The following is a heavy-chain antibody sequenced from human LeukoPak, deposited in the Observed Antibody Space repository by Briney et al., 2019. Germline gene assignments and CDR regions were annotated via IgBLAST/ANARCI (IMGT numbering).Heavy chain of an antibody. V-gene: IGHV3-7*01. Sequence: GGSLRLSCAASGFTFSSYWMTWVRQAPGKGLEWVAKIKQDGSEKYYVDSVKGRFTISRDNAKNSLYLQMNSLRAEGTAVYYCALSRTLDYWGQGTLVTVSS. CDR1: GFTFSSYW. CDR2: IKQDGSEK. CDR3: ALSRTLDY. D-gene: IGHD6-13*01. J-gene: IGHJ4*02.